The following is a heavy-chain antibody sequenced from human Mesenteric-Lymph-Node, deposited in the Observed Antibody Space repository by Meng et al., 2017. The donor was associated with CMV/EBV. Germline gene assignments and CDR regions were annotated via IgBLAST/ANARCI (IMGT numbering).Heavy chain of an antibody. Sequence: LSHTCAVYGGSLSGYYWSWIRQPPGKGLEWIGEINHSGSTNYNPSLKSRVTISVDTSKNQFSLKLSSVTAADTAVYYCARVRGHLPNPWGQGTLVTVSS. CDR3: ARVRGHLPNP. D-gene: IGHD3-16*01. V-gene: IGHV4-34*01. CDR2: INHSGST. J-gene: IGHJ5*02. CDR1: GGSLSGYY.